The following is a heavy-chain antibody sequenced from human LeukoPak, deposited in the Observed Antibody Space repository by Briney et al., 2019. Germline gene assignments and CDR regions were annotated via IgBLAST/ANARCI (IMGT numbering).Heavy chain of an antibody. V-gene: IGHV6-1*01. J-gene: IGHJ6*03. Sequence: SQTLSPTCAISGDSVSSNSAAWNWIRQSPSRGLEWLGRTYYRSKWYNDYAVSVKSRITINPDTSKNQFSLQLNSVTPEDTAVYYCARGKYDFWSGYYTGSYYYYYMDVWGKGTTVTVSS. CDR3: ARGKYDFWSGYYTGSYYYYYMDV. CDR1: GDSVSSNSAA. CDR2: TYYRSKWYN. D-gene: IGHD3-3*01.